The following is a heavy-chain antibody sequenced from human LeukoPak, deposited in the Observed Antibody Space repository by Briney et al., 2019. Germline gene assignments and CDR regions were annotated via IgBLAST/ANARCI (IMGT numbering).Heavy chain of an antibody. V-gene: IGHV3-7*01. CDR2: IKQDGSEK. CDR1: GFTFSSYW. CDR3: ARDTYYDFWSGYYLGY. Sequence: GGSLRLSCAASGFTFSSYWMSWVRQAPGKGLEWVANIKQDGSEKCYVDSVKGRFTISRDNAKNSLYLQMNSLRAEDTAVYYCARDTYYDFWSGYYLGYWGQGTLVTVSS. J-gene: IGHJ4*02. D-gene: IGHD3-3*01.